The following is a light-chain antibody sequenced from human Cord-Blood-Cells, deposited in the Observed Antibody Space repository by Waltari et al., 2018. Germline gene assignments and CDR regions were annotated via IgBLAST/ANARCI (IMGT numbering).Light chain of an antibody. CDR3: CSYAGSYPVV. CDR2: DVS. V-gene: IGLV2-11*01. CDR1: SSDVGGSNY. J-gene: IGLJ2*01. Sequence: QSALTQPRSVSGSPGQSVTISCTGTSSDVGGSNYVSWYQQHPGKASKLMIYDVSKRPSGVPDRFSGSKSGNTASLTISGLQAEDEADYYCCSYAGSYPVVFGGGTKLTVL.